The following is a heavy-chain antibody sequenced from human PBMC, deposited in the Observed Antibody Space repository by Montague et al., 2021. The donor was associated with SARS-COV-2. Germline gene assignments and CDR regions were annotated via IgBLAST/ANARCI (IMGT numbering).Heavy chain of an antibody. D-gene: IGHD1-14*01. V-gene: IGHV4-59*02. CDR3: ARETMTADAFDI. Sequence: SETLSLTCTVSGASVGSTDWGWIRQSPGKGLEWIGNFYSVGSTDYNPSLKSRATISRDTYKNQFSLKVRSVTAADTAVYYCARETMTADAFDIWGQGTMVTVSS. CDR2: FYSVGST. CDR1: GASVGSTD. J-gene: IGHJ3*02.